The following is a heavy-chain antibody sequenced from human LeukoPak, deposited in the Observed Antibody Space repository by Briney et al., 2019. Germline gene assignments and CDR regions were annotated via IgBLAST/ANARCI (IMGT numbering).Heavy chain of an antibody. CDR3: ARGYYDSSAHYGGYGMDV. V-gene: IGHV4-30-2*01. CDR1: GGSISSGSYS. D-gene: IGHD3-22*01. J-gene: IGHJ6*02. CDR2: IYHSGGT. Sequence: SETLSLTCAVSGGSISSGSYSWSWIRQPPGKGLEWIGYIYHSGGTYYNPSLKSRVTISVDRSKNQFSLRQSSVTAADTAVYYCARGYYDSSAHYGGYGMDVWGQGTTVTVSS.